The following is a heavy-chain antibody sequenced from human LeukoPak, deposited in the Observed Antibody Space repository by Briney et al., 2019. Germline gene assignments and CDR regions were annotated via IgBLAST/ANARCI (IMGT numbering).Heavy chain of an antibody. Sequence: SETLSLTCTVSGGSISSYYWSWIRQPPGKGLEWIGYIYYSGSTNYNPSLKSRVTISVDTSKNQFSLKLSSVTAADTAVYYCARGGIAARRQAGPSWFDPWGQGTLVTVSS. D-gene: IGHD6-6*01. V-gene: IGHV4-59*01. CDR2: IYYSGST. CDR3: ARGGIAARRQAGPSWFDP. J-gene: IGHJ5*02. CDR1: GGSISSYY.